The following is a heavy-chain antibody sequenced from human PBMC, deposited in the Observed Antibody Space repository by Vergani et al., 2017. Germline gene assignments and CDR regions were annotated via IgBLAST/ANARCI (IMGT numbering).Heavy chain of an antibody. CDR3: ARHVLYCSSTSCYYY. D-gene: IGHD2-2*01. V-gene: IGHV5-10-1*03. J-gene: IGHJ4*02. Sequence: EVQLVQSGAEVKKPGESLRISCKGSGYSFTSYWISWLRQMPGKGLEWMGRIDPSDSYTNYSPSFQGHVTISADKSISTAYLQWSSLKASDTAMYYCARHVLYCSSTSCYYYWGQGTLVTVSS. CDR1: GYSFTSYW. CDR2: IDPSDSYT.